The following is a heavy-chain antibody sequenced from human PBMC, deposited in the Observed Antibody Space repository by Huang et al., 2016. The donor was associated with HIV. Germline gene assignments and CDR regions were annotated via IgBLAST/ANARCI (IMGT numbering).Heavy chain of an antibody. V-gene: IGHV3-7*01. CDR3: ARTYDYNDPGAFDI. CDR1: GFTFSSYW. Sequence: EVQLVDSGGGLVQPGGSLRLSCAASGFTFSSYWMNWVRQAPGKGLEWVANIKGSEKDYVDAVKGLFTISGDNAKNSLFLQMNSLGAEDTAVYYCARTYDYNDPGAFDIWGQGTMVTVSS. J-gene: IGHJ3*02. D-gene: IGHD4-4*01. CDR2: IKGSEK.